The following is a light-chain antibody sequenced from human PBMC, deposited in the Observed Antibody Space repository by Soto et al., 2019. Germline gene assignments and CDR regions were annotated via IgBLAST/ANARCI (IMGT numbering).Light chain of an antibody. J-gene: IGKJ1*01. V-gene: IGKV1-5*03. Sequence: DIQMTQSPSTLSASVGDRVTITCRASQSIRSWLAWYQQKPGKAPKLLIYKASSLESGVPSRFSGSGSGTEFTLTISSLQPDDFATYYCHCQHYNSDWTFGQGTKVEIK. CDR1: QSIRSW. CDR2: KAS. CDR3: QHYNSDWT.